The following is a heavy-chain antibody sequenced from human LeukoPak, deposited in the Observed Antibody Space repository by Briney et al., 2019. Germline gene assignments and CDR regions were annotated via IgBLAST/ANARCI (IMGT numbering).Heavy chain of an antibody. D-gene: IGHD6-19*01. Sequence: GGSLRLSCAVSGFTSSSYWMSWVRQAPGKGLEWVSSISSSSSYIYYADSVKGRFTISRDNAKNSLYLQMNSLRAEDTAVYYCARDRGYSSGWGQGTLVTVSS. V-gene: IGHV3-21*01. CDR3: ARDRGYSSG. J-gene: IGHJ4*02. CDR2: ISSSSSYI. CDR1: GFTSSSYW.